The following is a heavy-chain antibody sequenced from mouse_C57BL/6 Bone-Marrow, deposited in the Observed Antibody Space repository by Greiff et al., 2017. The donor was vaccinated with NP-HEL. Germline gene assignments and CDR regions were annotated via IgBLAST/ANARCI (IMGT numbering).Heavy chain of an antibody. D-gene: IGHD2-5*01. CDR2: IWTGGGT. V-gene: IGHV2-9-1*01. Sequence: VKVEESGPGLVAPSQSLSITCTVSGFSLTSYAISWVRQPPGKGLEWLGVIWTGGGTNYNSALKYRLSISKDNSKSQVFLKMNSLQTDDTARYYCATYYSNYYAMDYWGQGTSVTVSS. CDR1: GFSLTSYA. CDR3: ATYYSNYYAMDY. J-gene: IGHJ4*01.